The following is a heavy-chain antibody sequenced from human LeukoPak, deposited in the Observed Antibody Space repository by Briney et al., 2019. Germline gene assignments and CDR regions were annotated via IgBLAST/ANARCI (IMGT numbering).Heavy chain of an antibody. CDR1: GYTFTSYY. CDR3: ARGPPRIAVAAYYFDY. CDR2: INPSGGST. Sequence: ASVKVYCKASGYTFTSYYMHWARQAPGQGLEWMGIINPSGGSTSYAQKFQGRVTMTRDTSTSTVYMELRSLRSEDKAVYYCARGPPRIAVAAYYFDYWGQGTLVTVSS. V-gene: IGHV1-46*01. D-gene: IGHD6-19*01. J-gene: IGHJ4*02.